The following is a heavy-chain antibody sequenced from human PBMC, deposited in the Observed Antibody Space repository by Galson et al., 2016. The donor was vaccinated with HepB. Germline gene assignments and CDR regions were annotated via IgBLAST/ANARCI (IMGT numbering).Heavy chain of an antibody. J-gene: IGHJ5*02. CDR2: IYYTGIT. Sequence: SETLSLTCTVSGVSVSSDTYYWSWIRQPPGKGLEWIGYIYYTGITNYNPSLMSRVTISVDSSKNHFSLRLPSVTAADTAVYFCAIAIIAVGGERFDPWGQGTLVTVSS. V-gene: IGHV4-61*03. CDR3: AIAIIAVGGERFDP. CDR1: GVSVSSDTYY. D-gene: IGHD6-19*01.